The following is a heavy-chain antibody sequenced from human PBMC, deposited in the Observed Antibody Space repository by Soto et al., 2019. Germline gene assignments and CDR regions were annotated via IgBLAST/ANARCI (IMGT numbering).Heavy chain of an antibody. V-gene: IGHV3-23*01. CDR3: ARGGSVSGLYYFDY. CDR2: LSDSGNT. Sequence: GGSLRLSCAASGFTVSNYAMSWVRQRPGEGLEWVSALSDSGNTYYVDSVKGRFTISRDDSNNTLFLQMDSLRAGDTAIYYCARGGSVSGLYYFDYWGQGALVTVSS. CDR1: GFTVSNYA. D-gene: IGHD6-19*01. J-gene: IGHJ4*02.